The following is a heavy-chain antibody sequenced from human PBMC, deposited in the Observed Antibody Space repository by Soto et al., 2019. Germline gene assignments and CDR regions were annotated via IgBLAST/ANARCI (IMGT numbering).Heavy chain of an antibody. Sequence: PGGSLRLSCAASGFTFSSYAMHWVSQAPGKGLEWVAVISYDGSNKYYADSVKGRFTISRDNSKNTLYLQMNSLRAEDTAVYYCAKDNDRGVINYFDYWGQGTLVTVSS. D-gene: IGHD3-10*02. V-gene: IGHV3-30-3*01. CDR1: GFTFSSYA. CDR2: ISYDGSNK. CDR3: AKDNDRGVINYFDY. J-gene: IGHJ4*02.